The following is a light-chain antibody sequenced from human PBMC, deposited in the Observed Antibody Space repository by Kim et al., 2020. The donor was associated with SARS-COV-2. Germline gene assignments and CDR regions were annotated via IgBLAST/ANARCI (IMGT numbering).Light chain of an antibody. CDR2: GAS. V-gene: IGKV3-20*01. J-gene: IGKJ1*01. CDR1: QSVSSSY. CDR3: QQYGSSPGT. Sequence: EIVLTQSPGTLSLSPGERATLSCRASQSVSSSYLAWHQQKPGQAPRLLIYGASSRATGIPDRFSGSGSGTDFTLTISRLEPEDCAVYYCQQYGSSPGTFGQGTKVEIK.